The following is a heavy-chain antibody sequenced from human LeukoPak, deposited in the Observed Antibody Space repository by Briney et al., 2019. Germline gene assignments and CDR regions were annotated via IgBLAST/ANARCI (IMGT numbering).Heavy chain of an antibody. CDR1: GGSISSGGYY. CDR2: IYYSGST. CDR3: ASCALSGSYSFDY. J-gene: IGHJ4*02. V-gene: IGHV4-31*03. D-gene: IGHD1-26*01. Sequence: SETLSLTCTVSGGSISSGGYYWSWIRQHPGKGLEWIGYIYYSGSTYYNPSLKSRVTISVDTSKNQFSLKLSSVTAADTAVYYCASCALSGSYSFDYWGQGTQVTVSS.